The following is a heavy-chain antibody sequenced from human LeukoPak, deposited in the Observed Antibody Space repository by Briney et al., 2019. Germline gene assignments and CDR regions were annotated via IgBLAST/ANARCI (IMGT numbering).Heavy chain of an antibody. CDR3: ARGGSGEIIDY. D-gene: IGHD3-10*01. V-gene: IGHV3-48*01. CDR2: ISSGSSTI. Sequence: GGSLRLSCAASGFTLSSYSMNWVRQAPGKGLEWVSYISSGSSTIYYADSVKGRFTISRDNAKNSLYLQMNSLRAEDTAVYYCARGGSGEIIDYWGQGTLVTVSS. CDR1: GFTLSSYS. J-gene: IGHJ4*02.